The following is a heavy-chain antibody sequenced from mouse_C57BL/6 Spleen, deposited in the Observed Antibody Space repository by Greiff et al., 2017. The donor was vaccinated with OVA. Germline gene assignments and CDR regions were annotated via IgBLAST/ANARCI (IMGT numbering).Heavy chain of an antibody. CDR2: IHPNSGST. J-gene: IGHJ3*01. CDR1: GYTFTSYW. V-gene: IGHV1-64*01. Sequence: VQLQQPGAELVKPGASVKLSCKASGYTFTSYWMHWVKQRPGQGLEWIGMIHPNSGSTNYNEKFKSKATLTVDKSSSTAYMQLSSLTSEDSAVYYCAREGANWEGWFAYWGQGTLVTVSA. D-gene: IGHD4-1*01. CDR3: AREGANWEGWFAY.